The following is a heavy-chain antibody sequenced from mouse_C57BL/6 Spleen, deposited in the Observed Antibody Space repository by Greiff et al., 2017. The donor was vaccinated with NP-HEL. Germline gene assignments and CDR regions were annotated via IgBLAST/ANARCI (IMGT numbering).Heavy chain of an antibody. CDR2: IDPSDSET. CDR1: GYTFTSYW. CDR3: ARSRGYYYGSSYGY. J-gene: IGHJ2*01. V-gene: IGHV1-52*01. Sequence: QVQLQQPGAELVRPGSSVKLSCKASGYTFTSYWMHWVKQRPIQGLEWIGNIDPSDSETHYNQKFKDKATLTVDKSSSTAYMQLSSLTSEDSAVDDCARSRGYYYGSSYGYWGQGTTLTVSS. D-gene: IGHD1-1*01.